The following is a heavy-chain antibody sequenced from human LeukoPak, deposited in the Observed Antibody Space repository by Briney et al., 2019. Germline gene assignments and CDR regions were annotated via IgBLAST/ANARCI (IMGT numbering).Heavy chain of an antibody. D-gene: IGHD6-19*01. J-gene: IGHJ4*02. V-gene: IGHV3-23*01. Sequence: GGSLRLSCAASGFTFSSYAMSWVRQAPGKGLQWVSLISGCGGNTYYTDSVQGRFTISRDNSRNTLYLQMNSLRAEDTAVYYCAKRDNSGWYYFDYWGQGTLVTVSS. CDR3: AKRDNSGWYYFDY. CDR1: GFTFSSYA. CDR2: ISGCGGNT.